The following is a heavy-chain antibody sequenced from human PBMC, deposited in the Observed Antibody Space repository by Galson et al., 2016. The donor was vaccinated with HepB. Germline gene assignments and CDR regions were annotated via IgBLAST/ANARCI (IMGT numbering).Heavy chain of an antibody. J-gene: IGHJ4*02. CDR2: TKYRSKWYF. CDR3: AKGSLEGGFDY. V-gene: IGHV6-1*01. CDR1: GDSFSDVGAA. D-gene: IGHD1-1*01. Sequence: CAISGDSFSDVGAAWNWIRQSPSRGLEWLGMTKYRSKWYFDYGASVKSRMTMSPDTSKNQLSLQLNSVTPEDTAVYYCAKGSLEGGFDYWGQGSLVTVSS.